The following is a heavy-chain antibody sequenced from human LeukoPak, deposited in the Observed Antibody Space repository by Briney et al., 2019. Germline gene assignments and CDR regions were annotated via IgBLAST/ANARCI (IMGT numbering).Heavy chain of an antibody. CDR3: ARLIVGLTNWFDP. CDR1: GFTFSSYW. J-gene: IGHJ5*02. V-gene: IGHV3-7*05. Sequence: GGSLRLSCAASGFTFSSYWMSWVRQAPGKGLEWVANIKEDGSEKYFVDSVKGRFSISRDNAKNSLNLQMNSLRAEDTAVYYCARLIVGLTNWFDPWGQGTLLTVSS. D-gene: IGHD1-26*01. CDR2: IKEDGSEK.